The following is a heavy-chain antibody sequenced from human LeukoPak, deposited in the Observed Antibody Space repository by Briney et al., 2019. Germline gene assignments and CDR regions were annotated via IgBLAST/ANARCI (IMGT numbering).Heavy chain of an antibody. D-gene: IGHD6-13*01. V-gene: IGHV3-73*01. CDR2: IRSKADSYTT. Sequence: LSCAXXGFXFSGSAMHWVRQASGKGLEWLGRIRSKADSYTTAYAASVKGRFIVSRDDSKNTAYLQMNSLKTEDTAVYYCRAAADLNDYWGQGTLVTVSS. J-gene: IGHJ4*02. CDR3: RAAADLNDY. CDR1: GFXFSGSA.